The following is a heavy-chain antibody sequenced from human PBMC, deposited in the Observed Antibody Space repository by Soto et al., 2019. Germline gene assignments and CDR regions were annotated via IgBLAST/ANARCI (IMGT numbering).Heavy chain of an antibody. CDR2: ISGSGGST. D-gene: IGHD5-18*01. V-gene: IGHV3-23*01. CDR3: AKYGYNYGFRDAFDI. Sequence: EMQLLESGGGLVQPGGSLRLSCAASGFTFSTYAMSWVRQAPGEGLEWVSAISGSGGSTYYADSVKGRFTISRDNSKNTLYLQMNSLRAEDTAVYYCAKYGYNYGFRDAFDIWGQGTMVTVSS. J-gene: IGHJ3*02. CDR1: GFTFSTYA.